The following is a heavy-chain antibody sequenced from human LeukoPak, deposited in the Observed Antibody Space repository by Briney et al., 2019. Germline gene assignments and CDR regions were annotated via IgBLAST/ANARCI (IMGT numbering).Heavy chain of an antibody. J-gene: IGHJ4*02. V-gene: IGHV1-2*02. D-gene: IGHD3-3*01. CDR2: INPYSGDT. CDR1: GYTFTDYY. CDR3: ARSPYDFWSGYFFDY. Sequence: ASVKVSCKASGYTFTDYYMHWVRQAPGQGLEWMGWINPYSGDTNYAQKFQGRVTMTRDTSISTAYMELSRLRSDDTAVYFCARSPYDFWSGYFFDYWGQGTLVTVSS.